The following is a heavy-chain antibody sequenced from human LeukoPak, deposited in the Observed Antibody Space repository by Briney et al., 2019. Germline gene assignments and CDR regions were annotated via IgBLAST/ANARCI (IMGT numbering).Heavy chain of an antibody. D-gene: IGHD5-18*01. CDR3: ASGVERYGYSYGLDAFDI. Sequence: GASVKVSCKASGYTLTGYYMHWVRQAPGQGLEWMGWINPNSGGTNYAQKFQGRVTMTRDTSISTAYMELSRLRSDDTAVYYCASGVERYGYSYGLDAFDIWGQGTMVTVSS. CDR1: GYTLTGYY. CDR2: INPNSGGT. J-gene: IGHJ3*02. V-gene: IGHV1-2*02.